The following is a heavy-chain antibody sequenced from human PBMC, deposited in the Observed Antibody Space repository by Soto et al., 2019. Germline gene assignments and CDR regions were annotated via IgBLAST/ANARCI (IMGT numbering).Heavy chain of an antibody. CDR3: ARRGFWSGYYHY. CDR1: GGSLSGYY. V-gene: IGHV4-34*01. J-gene: IGHJ4*02. Sequence: SETLSLTCGVYGGSLSGYYWSWIRQPPGKGLEWIGEINHSGSTNYNPSLKSRVTISVDTSKNQFSLKLSSVTAADTAVYYCARRGFWSGYYHYWGQGTLVTVSS. D-gene: IGHD3-3*01. CDR2: INHSGST.